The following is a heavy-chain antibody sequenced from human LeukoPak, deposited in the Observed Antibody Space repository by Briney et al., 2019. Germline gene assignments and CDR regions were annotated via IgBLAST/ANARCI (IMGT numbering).Heavy chain of an antibody. V-gene: IGHV4-34*01. CDR1: GGSFSGYY. D-gene: IGHD5-18*01. CDR3: ARGFVQLWAYYFDY. Sequence: KPSETLSLTCAVYGGSFSGYYWSWIRQPPGKGLEWIGEINHSGSTNYNPSLKSRVTISVDTSKNQFSLKLSSVTAADTAVYYCARGFVQLWAYYFDYWGQGTLVTVSS. CDR2: INHSGST. J-gene: IGHJ4*02.